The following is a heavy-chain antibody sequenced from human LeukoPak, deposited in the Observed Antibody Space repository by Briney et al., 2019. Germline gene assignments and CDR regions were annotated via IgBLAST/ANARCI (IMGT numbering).Heavy chain of an antibody. J-gene: IGHJ4*02. CDR2: ISYDGSNK. Sequence: PGRSLRLSCAASGFTFSSYAMHWVRQAPGKGLEWVAVISYDGSNKYYADSVKGRFTISRDNSKNTLYLQMNSLRPEDTAIYYCAKAGGTSASSWFYWGQGTLVTVSS. V-gene: IGHV3-30-3*01. CDR3: AKAGGTSASSWFY. D-gene: IGHD6-13*01. CDR1: GFTFSSYA.